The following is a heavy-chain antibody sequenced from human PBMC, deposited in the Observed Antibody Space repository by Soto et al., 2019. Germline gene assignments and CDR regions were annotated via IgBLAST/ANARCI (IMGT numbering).Heavy chain of an antibody. D-gene: IGHD1-26*01. CDR1: GLTFSSYW. V-gene: IGHV3-74*01. CDR3: ARASGSNIHFDY. CDR2: INTDGSST. Sequence: EVQLVESEGGLVQPGGSLRLSCAASGLTFSSYWMHWVRQAPGKGLVWVSRINTDGSSTTYADSVKGRFTISRDNTKNTLYLQMNSLRVEDTAVYYCARASGSNIHFDYWGQGTLVTVSS. J-gene: IGHJ4*02.